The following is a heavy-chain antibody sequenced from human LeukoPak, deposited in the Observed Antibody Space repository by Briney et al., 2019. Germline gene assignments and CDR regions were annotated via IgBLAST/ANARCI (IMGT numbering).Heavy chain of an antibody. J-gene: IGHJ4*02. CDR1: GGTFSSYA. CDR3: ARAAPSSVGVRAFDY. D-gene: IGHD6-19*01. Sequence: SVKVSCKASGGTFSSYAISWVRQAPGQGLEWMGGIIPIFGTANYAQKFQGRVTITADESTSTAYMELSSLRSEDTAVYYCARAAPSSVGVRAFDYWGQGTLVTVSS. CDR2: IIPIFGTA. V-gene: IGHV1-69*13.